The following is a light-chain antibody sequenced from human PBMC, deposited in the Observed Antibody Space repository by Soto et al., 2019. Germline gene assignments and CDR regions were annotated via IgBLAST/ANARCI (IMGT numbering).Light chain of an antibody. J-gene: IGKJ4*01. CDR2: DAS. Sequence: DSQMTQSPSTLSASVGDRVTISCRASQSVGSWLAWYQQKPGKAPKFLIYDASTLESGVPSRFSGSGSGTEFTLTISSLQPDDFATYYCQQYDNYPLTFGGGTKVDIK. CDR3: QQYDNYPLT. V-gene: IGKV1-5*01. CDR1: QSVGSW.